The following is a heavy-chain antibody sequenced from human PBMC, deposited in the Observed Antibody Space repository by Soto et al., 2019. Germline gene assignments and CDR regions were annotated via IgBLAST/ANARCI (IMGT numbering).Heavy chain of an antibody. Sequence: EVQLVESGGGLVQPGGSLRLSCAASGFTFSSYAVHWVRQPTGKGLEWVSFIGSAGDTYYPGSVKGRFTISRENAKNSLYLQMNSLRADDPAVYYCARGYLGSFDYWGQGTLVTVSS. D-gene: IGHD7-27*01. CDR1: GFTFSSYA. CDR2: IGSAGDT. J-gene: IGHJ4*02. CDR3: ARGYLGSFDY. V-gene: IGHV3-13*01.